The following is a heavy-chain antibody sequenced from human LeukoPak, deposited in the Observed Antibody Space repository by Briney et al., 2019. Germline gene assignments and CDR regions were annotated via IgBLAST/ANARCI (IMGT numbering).Heavy chain of an antibody. V-gene: IGHV3-7*01. CDR1: GFTLITYW. Sequence: GGSLRLSCAASGFTLITYWMTWVRQAPGKGLEWVANINQDGSEKYYVGSVKGRFTISRDNAKNSLYLQMNSLRAEDTAVYYCARETVGGFAIGYWGQGTLVTVSS. D-gene: IGHD3-16*01. J-gene: IGHJ4*02. CDR2: INQDGSEK. CDR3: ARETVGGFAIGY.